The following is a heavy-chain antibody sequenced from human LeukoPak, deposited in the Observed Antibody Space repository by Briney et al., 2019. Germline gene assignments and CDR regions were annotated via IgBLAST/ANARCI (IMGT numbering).Heavy chain of an antibody. D-gene: IGHD4-11*01. CDR3: ARLASTVPPYYFDY. CDR1: GYTFTSYG. J-gene: IGHJ4*02. Sequence: ASVKVSCKASGYTFTSYGISWVRQAPGQGLEWMGVIDPSGGTTSYAQKFQGRVTMTGDTSTSTVYMELSSLRSEDTAIYYCARLASTVPPYYFDYWGQGTLVTVSS. CDR2: IDPSGGTT. V-gene: IGHV1-46*01.